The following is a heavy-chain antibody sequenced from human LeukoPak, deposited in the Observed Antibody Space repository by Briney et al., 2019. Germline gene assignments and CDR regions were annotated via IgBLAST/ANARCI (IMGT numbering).Heavy chain of an antibody. CDR1: GFTFSKYW. CDR3: ARVPRIYSSVVSCYGDFDY. V-gene: IGHV3-7*01. Sequence: PGGSLRLSCVASGFTFSKYWMSWVRQAPGKGLEWVANIKEDGNDQYYVDSAKGRFTISRDNAKNSVFLQMNSLRAEDTAVYYCARVPRIYSSVVSCYGDFDYWGQGTLVTVSS. D-gene: IGHD2-15*01. CDR2: IKEDGNDQ. J-gene: IGHJ4*02.